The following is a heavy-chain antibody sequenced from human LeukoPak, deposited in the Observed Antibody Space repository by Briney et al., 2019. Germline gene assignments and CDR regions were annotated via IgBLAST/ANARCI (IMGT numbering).Heavy chain of an antibody. CDR2: IKQDGSEK. Sequence: GGSLRLSCAASGFTFRSYWMSWVRQAPGKGLEWVANIKQDGSEKYYVDSVKGRFTISRDNAKNSLYLQMNSLRAEGTAVYYCAGDGGPFDFWGQGTLVTVSS. CDR3: AGDGGPFDF. D-gene: IGHD2-15*01. CDR1: GFTFRSYW. J-gene: IGHJ4*02. V-gene: IGHV3-7*03.